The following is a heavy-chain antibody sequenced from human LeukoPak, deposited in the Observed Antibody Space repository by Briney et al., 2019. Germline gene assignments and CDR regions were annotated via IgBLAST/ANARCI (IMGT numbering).Heavy chain of an antibody. V-gene: IGHV3-21*01. Sequence: GGPLRLSCEASGFTFSSYTMTWVGQAPGKGLEWASSISSSSSYIYYADSVKGRFTISRDNAKNSLYLQMNSLRAEDTAVYYCAREGSYMDVWGKGTTVTVSS. J-gene: IGHJ6*03. D-gene: IGHD3-10*01. CDR1: GFTFSSYT. CDR2: ISSSSSYI. CDR3: AREGSYMDV.